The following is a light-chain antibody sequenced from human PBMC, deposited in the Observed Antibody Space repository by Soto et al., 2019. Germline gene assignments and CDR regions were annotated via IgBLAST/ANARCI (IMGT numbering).Light chain of an antibody. J-gene: IGLJ3*02. CDR2: EVS. V-gene: IGLV2-8*01. CDR3: SSYAGSNMV. CDR1: SSDVGGYNY. Sequence: QSALTQPPSASGSPGQSVTISCTGTSSDVGGYNYVSWYQQHPDKAPKLMIYEVSKRPSGVPDRFSGSKSGNTASLTVPGLQTEDEADYYCSSYAGSNMVFGGGTKLTVL.